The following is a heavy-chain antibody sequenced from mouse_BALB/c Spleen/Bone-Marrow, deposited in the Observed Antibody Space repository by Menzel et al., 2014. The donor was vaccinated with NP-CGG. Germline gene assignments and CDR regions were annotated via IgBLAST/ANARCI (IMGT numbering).Heavy chain of an antibody. CDR3: ARDRVWYLDV. D-gene: IGHD2-14*01. V-gene: IGHV14-3*02. Sequence: VQLQQSGADLVKPGASVKLSCTASGFNIKDTYINWVRQRPEQGLEWIGRIDPANGNNKYDPKFQGKATITADTSSNTAYLQLSSLTSEDTVVYYCARDRVWYLDVWGAGTTVTVSS. CDR1: GFNIKDTY. CDR2: IDPANGNN. J-gene: IGHJ1*01.